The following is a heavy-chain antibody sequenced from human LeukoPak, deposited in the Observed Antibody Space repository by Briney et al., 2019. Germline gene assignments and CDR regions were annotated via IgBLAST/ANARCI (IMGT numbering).Heavy chain of an antibody. V-gene: IGHV3-21*01. CDR1: GFTFSSYT. J-gene: IGHJ4*02. D-gene: IGHD4-23*01. Sequence: PGGSLRLSRTASGFTFSSYTMNWVRQAPGKGLEWVSLISSSSSDIYYADSAKGRFTISRDNANNSLYLQMSSLRADDTAVYYCARVYYGGSLDYWGQGTLVTVSS. CDR2: ISSSSSDI. CDR3: ARVYYGGSLDY.